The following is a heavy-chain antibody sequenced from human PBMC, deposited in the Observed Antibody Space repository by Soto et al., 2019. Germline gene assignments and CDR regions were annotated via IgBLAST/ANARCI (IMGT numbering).Heavy chain of an antibody. D-gene: IGHD3-10*01. CDR3: ARDQAHYYGSGNYYPNQYYYGMDV. CDR1: EFAFRNYA. V-gene: IGHV3-30-3*01. CDR2: ISYDGSNK. Sequence: GGSLRLSCAASEFAFRNYARHWVRQAPGKGLEWVAVISYDGSNKYYADSVKGRFTISRDNSKNTLYLQMNSLRAEDTAVYYCARDQAHYYGSGNYYPNQYYYGMDVWGQGTTVTVSS. J-gene: IGHJ6*02.